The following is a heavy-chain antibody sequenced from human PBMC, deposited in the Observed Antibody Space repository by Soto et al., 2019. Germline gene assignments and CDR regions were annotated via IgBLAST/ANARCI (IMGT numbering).Heavy chain of an antibody. CDR1: GFTFSAYG. Sequence: QVQLVESGGGVVQPGRSLRLSCAASGFTFSAYGMHWVRQAPGKGLEWVAAISDDGSKKYYAESVKGRFSISRDNSKNMLFLQMSSLTAEDTALYYCAPGVSGWKFDYWGQGTLVTVSS. D-gene: IGHD6-19*01. CDR2: ISDDGSKK. J-gene: IGHJ4*02. V-gene: IGHV3-30*03. CDR3: APGVSGWKFDY.